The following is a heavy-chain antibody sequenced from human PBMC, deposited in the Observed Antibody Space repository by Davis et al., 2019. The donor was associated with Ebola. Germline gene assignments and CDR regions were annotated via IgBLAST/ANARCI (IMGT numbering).Heavy chain of an antibody. CDR3: TRVSFGTSGCFDP. CDR2: IDGDGSTT. Sequence: GESLKISCAASGFTFSSYAMHWVRQAPGKGLVWVSRIDGDGSTTNYADSVKGRFTISRDNAKNTLYLQMNSLRAEDTAIYYCTRVSFGTSGCFDPWGQGTLVIVSS. J-gene: IGHJ5*02. D-gene: IGHD3-16*01. V-gene: IGHV3-74*01. CDR1: GFTFSSYA.